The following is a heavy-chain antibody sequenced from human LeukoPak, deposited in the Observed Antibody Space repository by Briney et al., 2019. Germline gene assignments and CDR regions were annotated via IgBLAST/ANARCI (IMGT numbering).Heavy chain of an antibody. CDR3: ARDGLYWYFDL. CDR2: INSDGSTT. V-gene: IGHV3-74*01. Sequence: GGSLRLSCAASGFTFSSHWMHWVRQAPGKGLVWVSRINSDGSTTTYADSVKGRFTISRDNAKNTLYLQMNSLRGEDTAVYYCARDGLYWYFDLWGRGTLVTVSS. CDR1: GFTFSSHW. D-gene: IGHD5-12*01. J-gene: IGHJ2*01.